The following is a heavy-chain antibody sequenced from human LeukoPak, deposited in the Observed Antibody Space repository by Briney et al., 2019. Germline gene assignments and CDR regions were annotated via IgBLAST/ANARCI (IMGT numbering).Heavy chain of an antibody. V-gene: IGHV1-69*06. J-gene: IGHJ4*02. CDR3: ARDIDILTGYYGASMDGY. CDR1: GYTFTSYY. CDR2: IIPIFGTA. D-gene: IGHD3-9*01. Sequence: GASVKVSCKASGYTFTSYYMHWVRQAPGQGLEWMGGIIPIFGTANYAQKFQGRVTITADKSTSTAYMELSSLRSEDTAVYYCARDIDILTGYYGASMDGYWGQGTLVTVSS.